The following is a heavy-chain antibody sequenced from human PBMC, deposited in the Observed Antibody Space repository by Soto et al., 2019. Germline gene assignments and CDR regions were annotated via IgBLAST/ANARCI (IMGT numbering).Heavy chain of an antibody. V-gene: IGHV3-48*02. CDR3: ASELATLSWFDP. D-gene: IGHD1-1*01. CDR1: GFTFSSYS. CDR2: ISSSSSTI. Sequence: EVQLVESGGGLVQPGGSLRLSCAASGFTFSSYSMNWVRQAPGKGQEWVSYISSSSSTIYYADSVKGRFTISRDNAKNSLYQQMNSLRDEDTAVYYCASELATLSWFDPWGQGTLVTVSS. J-gene: IGHJ5*02.